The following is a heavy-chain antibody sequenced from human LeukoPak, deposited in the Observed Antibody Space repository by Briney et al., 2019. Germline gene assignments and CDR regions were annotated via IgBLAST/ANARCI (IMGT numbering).Heavy chain of an antibody. V-gene: IGHV1-69*05. Sequence: SVKVSCKASGGTFSSYAISWVRQAPGQGLEWMGGIIPIFGTANYAQKSQGRVTITTDESTSTAYMELSSLRSEDTAVYYCALLELARGSGSYYFDYWGQGTLVTVSS. J-gene: IGHJ4*02. CDR3: ALLELARGSGSYYFDY. CDR2: IIPIFGTA. D-gene: IGHD3-10*01. CDR1: GGTFSSYA.